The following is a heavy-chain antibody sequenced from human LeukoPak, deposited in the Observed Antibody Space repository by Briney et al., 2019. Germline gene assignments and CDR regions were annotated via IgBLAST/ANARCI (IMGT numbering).Heavy chain of an antibody. D-gene: IGHD2-21*01. Sequence: TSETLSLTCNVSGGSISSGSYYWSWIRQPAGKGLEWIGRIYTSGSTNYNPSLKSRVTISVDTSKNQFSLKLSSVTAADTAVYYCARTFPPLKDAFDIWGQGTMVTVSS. J-gene: IGHJ3*02. CDR1: GGSISSGSYY. CDR3: ARTFPPLKDAFDI. V-gene: IGHV4-61*02. CDR2: IYTSGST.